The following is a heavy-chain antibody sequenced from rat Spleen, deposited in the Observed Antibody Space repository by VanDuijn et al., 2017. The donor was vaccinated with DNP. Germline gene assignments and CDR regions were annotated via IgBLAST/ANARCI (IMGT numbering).Heavy chain of an antibody. D-gene: IGHD1-4*01. CDR2: ISTSGGST. J-gene: IGHJ2*01. Sequence: EVQLVESGGGLVQPGRSLKLSCAASGFTFSNYDMAWVRQAPTKGLEWVASISTSGGSTYYRDSVKGRFTVSRDNAQSTLYLHLTSLRSEDTATYYCTRDLNFGYNYAFDYWGQGVMVSVSS. CDR1: GFTFSNYD. V-gene: IGHV5-27*01. CDR3: TRDLNFGYNYAFDY.